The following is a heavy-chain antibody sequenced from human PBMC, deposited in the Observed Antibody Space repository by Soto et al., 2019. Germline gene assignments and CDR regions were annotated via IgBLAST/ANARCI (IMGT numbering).Heavy chain of an antibody. CDR3: ARVGGPYYDFWSGYSYYFDY. CDR2: IYTSGST. CDR1: GGSISSYY. J-gene: IGHJ4*02. D-gene: IGHD3-3*01. Sequence: PETLSLTCTVAGGSISSYYWSWIRQPAGKGLEWIGRIYTSGSTNYNPSLKSRVTMSVDTSKNQFSLKLSSVAAADTAVYYCARVGGPYYDFWSGYSYYFDYWGQGTLVTVSS. V-gene: IGHV4-4*07.